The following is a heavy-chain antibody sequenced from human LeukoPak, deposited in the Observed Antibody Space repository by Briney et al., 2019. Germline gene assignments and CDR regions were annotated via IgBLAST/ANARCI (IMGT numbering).Heavy chain of an antibody. D-gene: IGHD3-22*01. CDR1: GFTFSTYN. V-gene: IGHV3-21*01. Sequence: PGGSLRLSCAASGFTFSTYNMNWVRQAPGQGLEWVSSIGSGSGYIYYADSVKGRFTISRDNAKNSLYLQMNSLRAEDTAVYYCARGFSGYYYDLFDYWGQGTLVTVSS. CDR3: ARGFSGYYYDLFDY. CDR2: IGSGSGYI. J-gene: IGHJ4*02.